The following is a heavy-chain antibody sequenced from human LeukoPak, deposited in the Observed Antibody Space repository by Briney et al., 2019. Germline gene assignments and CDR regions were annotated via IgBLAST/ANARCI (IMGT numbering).Heavy chain of an antibody. J-gene: IGHJ4*02. CDR2: TNSDGSDT. D-gene: IGHD5-18*01. V-gene: IGHV3-74*01. CDR1: GLTFSSYW. CDR3: VRDGEYSYGIDFDY. Sequence: GGSLRLSCAASGLTFSSYWMHWVRQAPGKGLVWVSRTNSDGSDTSYADSVKGRFTISRDNAKNTLYLQMNSLRAEDTAVYYCVRDGEYSYGIDFDYWGQGTLVTVSP.